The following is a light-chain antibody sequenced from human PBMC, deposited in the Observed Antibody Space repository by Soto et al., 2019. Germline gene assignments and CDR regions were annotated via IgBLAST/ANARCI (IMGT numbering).Light chain of an antibody. CDR2: DAS. J-gene: IGKJ5*01. CDR1: QGISSY. Sequence: DIQMTQSPSSLSASVGDRVTITCRASQGISSYLAWYQQKLGKVPKLLISDASTLQSGVPSRFSSSGSGTDFTLTISSLQPEDVATYYCQKYSSVITFGQGTRLEIK. V-gene: IGKV1-27*01. CDR3: QKYSSVIT.